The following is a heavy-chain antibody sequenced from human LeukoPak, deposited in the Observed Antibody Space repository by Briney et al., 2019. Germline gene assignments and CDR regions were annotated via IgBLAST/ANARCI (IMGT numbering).Heavy chain of an antibody. CDR1: GGSVSSADYY. CDR3: ARVYGNYGTYYYYYYMDV. D-gene: IGHD4-11*01. CDR2: IHDSGST. J-gene: IGHJ6*03. V-gene: IGHV4-61*08. Sequence: SETLSLTCTVSGGSVSSADYYWSWIRQPPGKGLEWIGYIHDSGSTNYKSSLKSRVTISVDRSKNQSSLNLSSVTAADTAVYYCARVYGNYGTYYYYYYMDVWGKGTTVTVSS.